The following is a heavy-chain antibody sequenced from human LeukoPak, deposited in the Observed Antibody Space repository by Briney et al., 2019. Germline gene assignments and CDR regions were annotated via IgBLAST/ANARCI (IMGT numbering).Heavy chain of an antibody. Sequence: GGSLRLSCAASGFTFDDYGMAWVRQAPGKGLEWVSGITWNGGATFYAASVQGRFTITRDNAKNSLYLQMNSLRGEDTAVNHCAREGDTVTNWYDPWGQGTLVIVSS. CDR1: GFTFDDYG. J-gene: IGHJ5*02. CDR3: AREGDTVTNWYDP. D-gene: IGHD4-17*01. V-gene: IGHV3-20*01. CDR2: ITWNGGAT.